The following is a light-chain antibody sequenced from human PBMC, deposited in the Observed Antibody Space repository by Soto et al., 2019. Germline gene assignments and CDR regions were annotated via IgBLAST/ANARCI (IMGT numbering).Light chain of an antibody. CDR1: QSISGW. CDR2: KAS. J-gene: IGKJ1*01. CDR3: QQYKSYSRT. V-gene: IGKV1-5*03. Sequence: DIQMTQSPSTRSASVGDRVAITCRASQSISGWLAWYKQKPGKAPKLLIYKASTLESGVPSRFSGSGSGTEFTLTITSQQPDDFATYYCQQYKSYSRTFGQGTKVEIK.